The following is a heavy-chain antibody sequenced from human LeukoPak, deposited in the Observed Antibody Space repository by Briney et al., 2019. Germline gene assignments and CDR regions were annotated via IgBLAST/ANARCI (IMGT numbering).Heavy chain of an antibody. D-gene: IGHD6-19*01. CDR3: AREPYSSAWLFDY. J-gene: IGHJ4*02. V-gene: IGHV3-21*01. CDR2: ISSSSSYI. CDR1: GFTFGSYT. Sequence: GGSLRLSCAASGFTFGSYTMNWVRQAPGKGLAWVSSISSSSSYIYYADSMKGRFTISRDNAKNSLYLQLNSLTAEDTAVYYCAREPYSSAWLFDYWGQGTLVTVSS.